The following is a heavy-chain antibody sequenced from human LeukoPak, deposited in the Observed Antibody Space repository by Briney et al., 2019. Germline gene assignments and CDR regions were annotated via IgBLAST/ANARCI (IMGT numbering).Heavy chain of an antibody. CDR2: IYYSGST. CDR3: ARDAIAVAGTYYYYYGMDV. D-gene: IGHD6-19*01. V-gene: IGHV4-59*01. J-gene: IGHJ6*04. CDR1: GGSISSYY. Sequence: SETLSLTCTVSGGSISSYYWSWIRQPPGKGLGWIGYIYYSGSTNYNPSLKSRVTISVDTSKNQFSLKLSSVTAADTAVYYCARDAIAVAGTYYYYYGMDVWGKGTTVTVSS.